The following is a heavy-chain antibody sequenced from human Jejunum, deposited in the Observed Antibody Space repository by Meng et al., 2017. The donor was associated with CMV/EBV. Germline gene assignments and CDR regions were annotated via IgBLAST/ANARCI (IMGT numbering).Heavy chain of an antibody. CDR1: GDSFSSIGAI. CDR2: TYYRSKWYN. D-gene: IGHD6-13*01. CDR3: ARENGYEWYFDF. V-gene: IGHV6-1*01. Sequence: HLQHSGPGLLNPSQTLSPTCAISGDSFSSIGAIWNWIRQSPSRGLEWLGKTYYRSKWYNDYAPSVKSRITVKPDTSKNQFSLQLNSATPEDTAVYYCARENGYEWYFDFWGRGTLVTVSS. J-gene: IGHJ2*01.